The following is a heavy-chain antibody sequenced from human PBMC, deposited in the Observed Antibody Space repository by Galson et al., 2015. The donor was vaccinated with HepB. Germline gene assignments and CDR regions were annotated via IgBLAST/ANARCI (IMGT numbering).Heavy chain of an antibody. Sequence: SLRLSCADSEFTLSNYNMNWVRQAPGKGLEWVSSISSGSTYIYYADSVKGRFTISRDNAKNSLFLQMDSLRAEDTAVYYCARDSSGWSGYFDYWGQGTLVTVSS. J-gene: IGHJ4*02. V-gene: IGHV3-21*01. D-gene: IGHD6-19*01. CDR1: EFTLSNYN. CDR2: ISSGSTYI. CDR3: ARDSSGWSGYFDY.